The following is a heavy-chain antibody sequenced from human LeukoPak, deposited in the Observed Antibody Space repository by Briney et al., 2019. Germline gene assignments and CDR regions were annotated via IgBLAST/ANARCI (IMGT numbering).Heavy chain of an antibody. CDR1: GYTFTSYA. CDR3: ARLGTPTFYYYMDV. D-gene: IGHD1-14*01. J-gene: IGHJ6*03. V-gene: IGHV7-4-1*04. Sequence: ASVTVSCKASGYTFTSYAMNWVRQAPGQGLEWMGWINTNTGKPTYAQGFTGRFVFSLDTSVSMAYLQISSLKAEDTAVYYCARLGTPTFYYYMDVWGKGTTVTVSS. CDR2: INTNTGKP.